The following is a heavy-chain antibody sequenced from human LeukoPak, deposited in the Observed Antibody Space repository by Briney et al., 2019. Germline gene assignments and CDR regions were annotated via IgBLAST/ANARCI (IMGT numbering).Heavy chain of an antibody. D-gene: IGHD3-3*01. CDR1: GGSISSYY. CDR3: ARGEWSLGFDP. V-gene: IGHV4-59*01. CDR2: IYYSGST. Sequence: SETLSLTCTVSGGSISSYYWSWIRQPPGKGLEWIGYIYYSGSTNHNPSLKSRVTISVDTSKNQFSLKLSSVTAADTAVYYCARGEWSLGFDPWGQGTLVTVSS. J-gene: IGHJ5*02.